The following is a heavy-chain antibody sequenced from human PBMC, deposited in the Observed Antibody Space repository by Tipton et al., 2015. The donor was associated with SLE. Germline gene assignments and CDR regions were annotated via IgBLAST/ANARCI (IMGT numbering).Heavy chain of an antibody. D-gene: IGHD2-21*02. V-gene: IGHV4-59*08. CDR3: ARGMVTWRGAIPGVDV. Sequence: TLSLTCSVSGGSLSSNYWIWIRQPPGKGLEWIGYISDGGGTNYNPSLKSRVTISVDPAKNQFSLRLTSVTAADTAVYYCARGMVTWRGAIPGVDVWGQGTTVNVSS. CDR2: ISDGGGT. J-gene: IGHJ6*02. CDR1: GGSLSSNY.